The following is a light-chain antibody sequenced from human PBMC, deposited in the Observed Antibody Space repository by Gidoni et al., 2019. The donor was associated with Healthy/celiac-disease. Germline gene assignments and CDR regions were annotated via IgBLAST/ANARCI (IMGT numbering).Light chain of an antibody. CDR1: QSVSSY. V-gene: IGKV3-11*01. CDR2: DAS. CDR3: QHRRT. Sequence: EIVLTQSPATLSLSPGERATLSCRASQSVSSYLAWYQQKPGQAPRLLIYDASNRATGIPARFSGSGSGTDFTRTISSLEPEDFAVYYCQHRRTFGPGTKVDIK. J-gene: IGKJ3*01.